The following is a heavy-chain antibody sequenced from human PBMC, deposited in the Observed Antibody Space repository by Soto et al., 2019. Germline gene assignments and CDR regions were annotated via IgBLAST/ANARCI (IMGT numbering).Heavy chain of an antibody. Sequence: EVQLLESGGGLVQPGGSLRLSCAASGFTFSSYAMSWVRQAPGKGLEWVSAISGSGGSTYYADSVKGRFTISRDNSKNTLYLQMNSLRAEDTAVYYCAKDPNYDFWSGDRVRNYYYMDVWGKGTTVTVSS. CDR1: GFTFSSYA. D-gene: IGHD3-3*01. CDR3: AKDPNYDFWSGDRVRNYYYMDV. CDR2: ISGSGGST. V-gene: IGHV3-23*01. J-gene: IGHJ6*03.